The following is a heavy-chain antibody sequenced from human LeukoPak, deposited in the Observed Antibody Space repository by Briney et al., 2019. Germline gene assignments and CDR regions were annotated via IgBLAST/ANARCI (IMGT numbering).Heavy chain of an antibody. CDR1: GYTFTSYY. D-gene: IGHD1-26*01. J-gene: IGHJ4*02. Sequence: ASVKVSCKASGYTFTSYYMHWVRRAPGQGLEWMGIINPSGGGTTYAQRFQGRVTMTRDTSTSTVYMELSSLRSEDTAVYYCARGYSGTYEEDYWGQGTLVTVSS. CDR2: INPSGGGT. V-gene: IGHV1-46*01. CDR3: ARGYSGTYEEDY.